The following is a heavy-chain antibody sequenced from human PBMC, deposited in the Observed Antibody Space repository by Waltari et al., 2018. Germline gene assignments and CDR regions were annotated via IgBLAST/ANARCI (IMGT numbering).Heavy chain of an antibody. CDR3: ARESPPSSSSNAGDFQH. CDR1: GFTFSSYA. Sequence: QVQLVESGGGVVQPGRSLRLSCAASGFTFSSYAMHWVRPAPGQGLEWVAVISYDGSNKYYADSVKGRFTISRDNSKNTLYLQMNSLRAEDTAVYYCARESPPSSSSNAGDFQHWGQGTLVTVSS. D-gene: IGHD6-6*01. V-gene: IGHV3-30-3*01. J-gene: IGHJ1*01. CDR2: ISYDGSNK.